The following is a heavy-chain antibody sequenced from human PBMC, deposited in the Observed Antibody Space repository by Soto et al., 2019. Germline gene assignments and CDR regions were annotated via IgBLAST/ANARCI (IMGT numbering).Heavy chain of an antibody. J-gene: IGHJ5*02. D-gene: IGHD1-26*01. CDR2: MNPNSGNT. V-gene: IGHV1-8*01. Sequence: ASVKVSCKASGYTFTSYDINWVRQATGQGLEWMGWMNPNSGNTGYAQKFQGRVTMTRNTSISTAYMELSSLRSEDTAVYYCAREAGRADGGKNIQFDPWGQGTLVTVSS. CDR3: AREAGRADGGKNIQFDP. CDR1: GYTFTSYD.